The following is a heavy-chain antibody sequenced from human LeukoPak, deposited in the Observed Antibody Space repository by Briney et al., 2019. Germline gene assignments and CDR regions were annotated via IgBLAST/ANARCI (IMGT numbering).Heavy chain of an antibody. D-gene: IGHD6-13*01. CDR2: IYYSGST. J-gene: IGHJ6*02. V-gene: IGHV4-59*01. Sequence: SETLSLTCTVSGGSISSYYWSWIRQPPGKGLEWIGYIYYSGSTNYNPSLKSRVTISVDTSKNQFSLKLSSVTATDTAVYYCASSHSSSWKGMDVWGQGTTVTVSS. CDR1: GGSISSYY. CDR3: ASSHSSSWKGMDV.